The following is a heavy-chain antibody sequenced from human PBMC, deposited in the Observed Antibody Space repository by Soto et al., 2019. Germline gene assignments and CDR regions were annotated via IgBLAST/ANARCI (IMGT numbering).Heavy chain of an antibody. CDR2: IIPIFDTA. J-gene: IGHJ4*02. Sequence: SVKVSCKASGGTFSRYAISWVRQAPGQGLEWMGGIIPIFDTANYAQMFQGRVTITADESTTTAYMELSSLRSEDTAVYYCAKPNDYDNSGPFDYWGQGTLVTVSS. CDR3: AKPNDYDNSGPFDY. CDR1: GGTFSRYA. V-gene: IGHV1-69*13. D-gene: IGHD3-22*01.